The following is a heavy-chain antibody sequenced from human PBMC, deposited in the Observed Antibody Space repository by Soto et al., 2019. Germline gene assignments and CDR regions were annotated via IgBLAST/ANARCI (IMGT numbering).Heavy chain of an antibody. Sequence: ASVKVSCKASGGTFSSYAISWVRQAPGQGLEWMGGIIPIFGTANYAQKFQGRVTITADESTSTAYMELSSLRSEDTAVYYCARIHYDYSNYPVLYYYGMDVWGQGTTVTVSS. J-gene: IGHJ6*02. V-gene: IGHV1-69*13. D-gene: IGHD4-4*01. CDR2: IIPIFGTA. CDR1: GGTFSSYA. CDR3: ARIHYDYSNYPVLYYYGMDV.